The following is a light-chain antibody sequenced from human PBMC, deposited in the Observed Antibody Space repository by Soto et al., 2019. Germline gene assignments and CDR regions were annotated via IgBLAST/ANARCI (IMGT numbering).Light chain of an antibody. CDR2: AAS. Sequence: AIRMTQSPSSLSASTGDRVTITCRASQGISSYLAWYQQKPGKAPKLLIYAASTLQSGVPSRFSGSGSGTDFTLTISCLQSEDFATYYRQQYYTYTLTFAGGLKVDIK. J-gene: IGKJ4*01. V-gene: IGKV1-8*01. CDR1: QGISSY. CDR3: QQYYTYTLT.